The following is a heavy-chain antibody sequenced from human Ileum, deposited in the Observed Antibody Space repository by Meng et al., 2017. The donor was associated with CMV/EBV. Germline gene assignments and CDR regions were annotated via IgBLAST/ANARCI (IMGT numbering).Heavy chain of an antibody. Sequence: EVQLCESGGGLVRPGASLSLSCAASGFTISDNSMNWVRQAPGKGPEWVSLMYDSGTTKYADSVKGRFTISRDNSKNTLYLQMNSLRVEDTAVYYCAGDGGYSDPWGQGTLVTVSS. D-gene: IGHD2-21*01. CDR2: MYDSGTT. J-gene: IGHJ5*02. CDR1: GFTISDNS. CDR3: AGDGGYSDP. V-gene: IGHV3-66*01.